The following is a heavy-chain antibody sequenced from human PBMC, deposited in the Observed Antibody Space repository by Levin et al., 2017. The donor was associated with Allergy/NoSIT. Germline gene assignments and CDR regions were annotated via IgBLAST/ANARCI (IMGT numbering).Heavy chain of an antibody. CDR3: ARGEDCSVACPNPDAFDS. V-gene: IGHV3-48*01. CDR2: ISSSSSTI. J-gene: IGHJ3*02. CDR1: GFTFSSYS. D-gene: IGHD6-19*01. Sequence: GESLKISCAASGFTFSSYSMNWVRQAPGKGLEWVSYISSSSSTIYYADSVKGRFTISRDNAKNSLYLQMNSLRAEDTAVYYCARGEDCSVACPNPDAFDSWGQGTMVTVSS.